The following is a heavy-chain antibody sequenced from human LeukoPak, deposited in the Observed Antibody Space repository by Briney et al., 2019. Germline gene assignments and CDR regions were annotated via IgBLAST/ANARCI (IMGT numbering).Heavy chain of an antibody. CDR1: DDSISDYY. D-gene: IGHD3-16*01. CDR2: FHNSGTS. Sequence: SETLSLTCTVSDDSISDYYRGWIRQPPGKGLEWIGYFHNSGTSTYNPSLKSRVTISADTSKNQFSLKLKSLTTADTAVYYCTRGAGWLIDYWGQGILVTVSS. CDR3: TRGAGWLIDY. J-gene: IGHJ4*02. V-gene: IGHV4-59*01.